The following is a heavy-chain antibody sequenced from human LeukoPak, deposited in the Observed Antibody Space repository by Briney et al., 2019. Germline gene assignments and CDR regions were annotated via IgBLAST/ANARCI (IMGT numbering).Heavy chain of an antibody. CDR1: GYTLTELS. D-gene: IGHD3-10*01. CDR2: FDPEDGET. CDR3: ASSTAPSLWFGELLGANWFDP. V-gene: IGHV1-24*01. Sequence: ASVKVSCKVSGYTLTELSMHWVRQALGKGLEWMGGFDPEDGETIYAQKFQGRVTMTEDTSTDTAYMELSSLRSEDTAVYYCASSTAPSLWFGELLGANWFDPWGQGTLVTVSS. J-gene: IGHJ5*02.